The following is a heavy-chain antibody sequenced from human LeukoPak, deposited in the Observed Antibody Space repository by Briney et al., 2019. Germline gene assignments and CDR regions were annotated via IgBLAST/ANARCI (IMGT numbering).Heavy chain of an antibody. V-gene: IGHV4-39*01. J-gene: IGHJ4*02. Sequence: SETLSLTCTVSGGSISSSSYYWGWIRQPPGKGLEWIGSIYYSGSTYYNPSLKSRVTISVDTSKNQFSLKLSSVTAADTAVYYCARHNGGSGWYVDPCDFDYWGQGTLVTVSS. CDR3: ARHNGGSGWYVDPCDFDY. CDR2: IYYSGST. CDR1: GGSISSSSYY. D-gene: IGHD6-19*01.